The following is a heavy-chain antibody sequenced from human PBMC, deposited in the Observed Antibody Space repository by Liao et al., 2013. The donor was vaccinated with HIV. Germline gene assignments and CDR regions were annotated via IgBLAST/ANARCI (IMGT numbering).Heavy chain of an antibody. D-gene: IGHD3-9*01. V-gene: IGHV4-30-2*05. J-gene: IGHJ5*02. Sequence: QLQLQESGSGLVKPSQTLSLTCAVSGGSISSGSYSWSWIRQPPGKGLEWIGYIYHSGSTYYNPSLKSRVTISVDTSKNQFSLKLSSVTAADTAVYYCARATHYDILTGYGNWFDPGAREPWSPSPQ. CDR3: ARATHYDILTGYGNWFDP. CDR2: IYHSGST. CDR1: GGSISSGSYS.